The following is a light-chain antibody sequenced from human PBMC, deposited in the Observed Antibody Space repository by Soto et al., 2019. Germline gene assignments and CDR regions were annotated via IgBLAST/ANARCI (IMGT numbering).Light chain of an antibody. J-gene: IGLJ2*01. Sequence: QSVLTQPASVSGSLGQSITISCAGTSSDIDHYKFVSWYQQHPGKAPKLVIYDVSHRPSGISGRFSGSKSGNTASLTISGLQPEDEADYYCSSYTVTDTKFGGGTKLTVL. V-gene: IGLV2-14*03. CDR1: SSDIDHYKF. CDR2: DVS. CDR3: SSYTVTDTK.